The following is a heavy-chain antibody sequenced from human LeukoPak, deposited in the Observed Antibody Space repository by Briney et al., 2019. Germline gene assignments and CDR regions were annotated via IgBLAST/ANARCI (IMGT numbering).Heavy chain of an antibody. J-gene: IGHJ6*03. D-gene: IGHD6-13*01. V-gene: IGHV4-39*07. CDR1: GGSISSSSYY. CDR3: ARARYSSSWKPGGSYYYYYYMDV. Sequence: SETLSLTCTVSGGSISSSSYYWGWIRQPPGKGLEWIGSIYYSGSTYYNQSLKSRVTISVDTSKNQFSLKLSSVTAADTAVYYCARARYSSSWKPGGSYYYYYYMDVWGKGNTVTVSS. CDR2: IYYSGST.